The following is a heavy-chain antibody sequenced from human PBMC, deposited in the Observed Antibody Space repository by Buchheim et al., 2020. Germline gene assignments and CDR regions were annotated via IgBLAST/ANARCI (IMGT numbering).Heavy chain of an antibody. V-gene: IGHV4-30-4*01. D-gene: IGHD3-22*01. Sequence: QVQLQESGPGLVKPSQTLSLTCTVSGGSISSGDYYWCWIRQPPGKGLEWIGYIYYSGSTYYNPPLKSRVTISVDTSKNQFSLKLSSVTAADTAVYYCARGSGLNYYDTSGYYSWFYPWGQGTL. J-gene: IGHJ5*02. CDR1: GGSISSGDYY. CDR2: IYYSGST. CDR3: ARGSGLNYYDTSGYYSWFYP.